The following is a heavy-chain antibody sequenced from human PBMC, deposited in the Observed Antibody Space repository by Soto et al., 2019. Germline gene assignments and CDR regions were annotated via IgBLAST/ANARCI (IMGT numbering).Heavy chain of an antibody. D-gene: IGHD6-13*01. CDR1: GFTFSSYA. V-gene: IGHV3-23*01. Sequence: GGSLRLSCAASGFTFSSYAMSWVRQAPGKGLEWVSAISGSGGSTYYADSVKGRFTISRDSAKNSLHLQMSSLSAEDTAFYYCVKDESINWYSGHFRHWGQGTLVTVSS. CDR3: VKDESINWYSGHFRH. J-gene: IGHJ1*01. CDR2: ISGSGGST.